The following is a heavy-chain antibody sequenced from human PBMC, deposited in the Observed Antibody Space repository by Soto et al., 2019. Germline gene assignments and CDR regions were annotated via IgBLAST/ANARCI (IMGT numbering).Heavy chain of an antibody. CDR2: IRSKAYGGTT. D-gene: IGHD6-19*01. CDR1: GFTFGDYA. CDR3: TRAWEYSSGWYYGMDV. Sequence: GGSLRLSCTASGFTFGDYAMSWVRQAPGKGLEWVGFIRSKAYGGTTEYAASVKGRFTISRDDSKSIAYLQMNSLKTEDTAVYYCTRAWEYSSGWYYGMDVWGQGTTVTVSS. J-gene: IGHJ6*02. V-gene: IGHV3-49*04.